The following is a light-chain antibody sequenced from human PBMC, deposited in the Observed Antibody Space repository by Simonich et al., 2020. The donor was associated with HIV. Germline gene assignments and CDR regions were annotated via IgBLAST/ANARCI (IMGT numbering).Light chain of an antibody. J-gene: IGLJ3*02. CDR2: DVK. V-gene: IGLV2-14*03. CDR1: SSAVGAYNY. CDR3: SSYARNNTWV. Sequence: QSALTQPASVSGSPGQSITISCTGTSSAVGAYNYVSWYQHHPGNAPKLIIYDVKKRPSGISNRFSASQSGNTASLTISGLQAEDEADYYCSSYARNNTWVFGGRTKLTVL.